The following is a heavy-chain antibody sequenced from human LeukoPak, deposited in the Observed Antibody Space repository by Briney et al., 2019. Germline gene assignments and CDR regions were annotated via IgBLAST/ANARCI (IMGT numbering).Heavy chain of an antibody. CDR1: GFTFSSYS. D-gene: IGHD1-26*01. Sequence: GGSLRLSCAASGFTFSSYSMNWVRQAPGKGLEWVSSISSSSSYIYYADSVKGRFTISRDNAKNSLYLQMNSLRAEDTAVYYCARDGSSGRYLDYWGQGTLVTVSS. CDR2: ISSSSSYI. CDR3: ARDGSSGRYLDY. J-gene: IGHJ4*02. V-gene: IGHV3-21*01.